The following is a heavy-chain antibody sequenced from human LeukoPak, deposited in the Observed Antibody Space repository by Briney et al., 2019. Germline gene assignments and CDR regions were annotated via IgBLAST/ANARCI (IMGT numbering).Heavy chain of an antibody. V-gene: IGHV3-23*01. J-gene: IGHJ4*02. CDR3: AKVSPLGATTDHYFDY. D-gene: IGHD1-26*01. CDR1: GFTFSSYA. CDR2: ISGSGGST. Sequence: GGSLRLSCAASGFTFSSYAMSWVRQAQGKGLEWVSDISGSGGSTYYADSVKGRFTISRDNSKNTLYLQMNSLRAEDTAVYYCAKVSPLGATTDHYFDYWGQGTLVTVSS.